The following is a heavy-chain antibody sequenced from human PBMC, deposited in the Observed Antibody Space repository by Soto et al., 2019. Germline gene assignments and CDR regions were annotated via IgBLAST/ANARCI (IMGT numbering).Heavy chain of an antibody. Sequence: SETLSLTCTVSGGSISSSTYYWGWMRQPPGKGLEWIGSFFIGGSTYYNPSLKSRVTISVDRSKNQFSLKLSSVTAADTAVYYCARGGVVTATQTFDYWGQGTLVTVSS. CDR2: FFIGGST. V-gene: IGHV4-39*07. CDR1: GGSISSSTYY. J-gene: IGHJ4*02. D-gene: IGHD2-21*02. CDR3: ARGGVVTATQTFDY.